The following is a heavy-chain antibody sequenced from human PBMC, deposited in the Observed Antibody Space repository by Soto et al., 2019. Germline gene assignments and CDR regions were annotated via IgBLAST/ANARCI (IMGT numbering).Heavy chain of an antibody. CDR1: GGSFRDYY. CDR2: INQSGTT. J-gene: IGHJ6*02. D-gene: IGHD3-16*01. Sequence: QVHLQQWGEGLLRPSETLSLTCAVNGGSFRDYYWSWIRQPPGKGLEWIGEINQSGTTHYNPSLRSRVKISIDTSKNQFSLNLTSVTAADTAIYYCARDIITAIGGNIYYYFGMDVWGQGTTVAVSS. V-gene: IGHV4-34*01. CDR3: ARDIITAIGGNIYYYFGMDV.